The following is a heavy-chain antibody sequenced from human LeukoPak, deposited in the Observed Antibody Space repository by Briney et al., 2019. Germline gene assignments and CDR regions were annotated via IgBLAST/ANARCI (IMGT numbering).Heavy chain of an antibody. CDR1: GYSFTSYW. CDR3: ARPLPEEYYYDSSEQTGRGNDAFDI. V-gene: IGHV5-51*01. CDR2: IYPGDSDT. J-gene: IGHJ3*02. Sequence: GESLKISCKGSGYSFTSYWIGWVRQMPGKGLEWMGIIYPGDSDTRYSPSFQGQVTISADKSISTAYLQWSSLKASDTAMYYCARPLPEEYYYDSSEQTGRGNDAFDIWGQGTMVTVSS. D-gene: IGHD3-22*01.